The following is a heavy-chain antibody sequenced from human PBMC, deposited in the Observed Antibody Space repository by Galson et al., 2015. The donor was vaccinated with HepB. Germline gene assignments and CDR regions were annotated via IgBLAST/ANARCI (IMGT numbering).Heavy chain of an antibody. Sequence: SVKVSCKASGYTFTDSVVNWVRQAPGQGLEGMGWMNTNTGKPTYAPGFAGRFVFSLDTSVTTAYLQISSLETDDTAVYYCARSPLRFLDWLPYYDYYYMDVWGEGTTVTVSS. V-gene: IGHV7-4-1*02. CDR2: MNTNTGKP. D-gene: IGHD3-3*01. J-gene: IGHJ6*03. CDR3: ARSPLRFLDWLPYYDYYYMDV. CDR1: GYTFTDSV.